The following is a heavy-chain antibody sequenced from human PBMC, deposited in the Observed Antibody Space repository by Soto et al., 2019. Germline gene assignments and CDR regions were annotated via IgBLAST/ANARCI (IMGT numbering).Heavy chain of an antibody. CDR2: ISAYNGNT. J-gene: IGHJ4*02. CDR1: GYTFTSYG. V-gene: IGHV1-18*01. D-gene: IGHD5-12*01. CDR3: ARGERWLIDY. Sequence: ASVKVSCKASGYTFTSYGISWVRQTPGQGLEWMGWISAYNGNTKYSQKLQGRVTITRDTSASTAYMELSSLRSEDTAVYYCARGERWLIDYWGQGTLVTVSS.